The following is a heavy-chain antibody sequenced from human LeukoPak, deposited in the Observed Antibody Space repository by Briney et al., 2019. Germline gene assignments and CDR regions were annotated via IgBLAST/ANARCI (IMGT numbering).Heavy chain of an antibody. D-gene: IGHD1-26*01. CDR2: ISGNGGGT. CDR3: ARHEVRGATTTFDY. V-gene: IGHV3-23*01. Sequence: GGSLTLSCAASGLTFRSYGMSWVRKAPGKGLEWVSGISGNGGGTKYADSVKGRFTISRDNSKNTLYLQMSSLRAEDTAVYYCARHEVRGATTTFDYWGQGTLVTVSS. J-gene: IGHJ4*02. CDR1: GLTFRSYG.